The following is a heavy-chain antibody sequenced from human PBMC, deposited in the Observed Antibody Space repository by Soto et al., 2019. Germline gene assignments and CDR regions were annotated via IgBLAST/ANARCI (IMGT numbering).Heavy chain of an antibody. CDR2: ISSSSSYI. D-gene: IGHD3-3*01. CDR1: GFTFSSYS. J-gene: IGHJ4*02. CDR3: ARDGTLGPYYDFWSGYYLYYFDY. Sequence: PGGSLRLSCAASGFTFSSYSMNWVRQAPGKGLEWVSSISSSSSYIYYADSVKGRFTISRDNAKNSLYLQMNSLRAEDTAVYYCARDGTLGPYYDFWSGYYLYYFDYWGQGTLVTVSS. V-gene: IGHV3-21*01.